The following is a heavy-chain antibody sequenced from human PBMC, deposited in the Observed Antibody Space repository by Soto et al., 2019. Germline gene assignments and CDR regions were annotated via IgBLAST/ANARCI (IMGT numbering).Heavy chain of an antibody. J-gene: IGHJ6*02. Sequence: LRLSCVASGFSLSDYAVNRVRQAPGKGLEWVSFISSDSRTIYYADSVEGRFTVSRDNARNSVSLQMDSLRDEDAAVYYCARIKLVEWFFINVDVYDMDVWGQGTPVTVSS. D-gene: IGHD3-3*01. CDR3: ARIKLVEWFFINVDVYDMDV. V-gene: IGHV3-48*02. CDR2: ISSDSRTI. CDR1: GFSLSDYA.